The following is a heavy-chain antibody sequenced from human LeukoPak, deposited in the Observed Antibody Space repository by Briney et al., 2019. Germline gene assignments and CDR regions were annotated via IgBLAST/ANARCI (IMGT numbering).Heavy chain of an antibody. J-gene: IGHJ6*03. CDR3: ASVEQQLARLTGSYASYYYYMDV. CDR2: IIPIFGTA. V-gene: IGHV1-69*05. CDR1: GGTFSSYA. Sequence: GASVKVSCKASGGTFSSYAISWVRQAPGQGLEWMGGIIPIFGTANYAQKFQGRVTITTDESTSTAYMELSSLRSEDTAVYYCASVEQQLARLTGSYASYYYYMDVWGKGTTVTVSS. D-gene: IGHD6-13*01.